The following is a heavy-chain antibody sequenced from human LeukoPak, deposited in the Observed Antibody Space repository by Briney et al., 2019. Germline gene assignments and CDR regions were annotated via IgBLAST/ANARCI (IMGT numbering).Heavy chain of an antibody. CDR1: GFSFNIYA. CDR2: IPPHGGNT. J-gene: IGHJ4*02. Sequence: GGSLRLSCSASGFSFNIYAMYWFRQAPGKGLEYVSAIPPHGGNTDHADSVKGRFTISRDNSKNTLDLQMSSLRLEDTAVYFCVKDPDLDYWGQGTLVTVSS. V-gene: IGHV3-64D*06. CDR3: VKDPDLDY. D-gene: IGHD1-14*01.